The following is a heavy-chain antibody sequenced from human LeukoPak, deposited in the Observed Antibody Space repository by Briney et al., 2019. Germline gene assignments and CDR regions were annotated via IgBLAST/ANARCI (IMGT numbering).Heavy chain of an antibody. CDR3: ARETTIFGVVIDY. J-gene: IGHJ4*02. Sequence: AGGSLRLSCAASGFTVSSNYTSWVRQAPGKGLEWVSVIYSGGSTYYADSVKGRFTISRDNSKNTLYLQMNSLRAEDTAVYYCARETTIFGVVIDYWGQGTLVTVSS. CDR2: IYSGGST. V-gene: IGHV3-66*02. CDR1: GFTVSSNY. D-gene: IGHD3-3*01.